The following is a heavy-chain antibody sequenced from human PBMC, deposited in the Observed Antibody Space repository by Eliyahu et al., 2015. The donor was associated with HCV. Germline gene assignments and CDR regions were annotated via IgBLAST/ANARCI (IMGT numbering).Heavy chain of an antibody. CDR1: GYXFPXYG. CDR3: ARDRSGTYSSLPVDY. CDR2: ISAYNGNT. Sequence: QVQLVQSGTEVKKPGAAVKXXCKASGYXFPXYGFTWXRQAPGQGLEWMGWISAYNGNTKYAQRLQGRVTMTTDPSTNTAYMELRSLRSDDTAVYYCARDRSGTYSSLPVDYWGQGTLVTVSS. V-gene: IGHV1-18*01. J-gene: IGHJ4*02. D-gene: IGHD1-26*01.